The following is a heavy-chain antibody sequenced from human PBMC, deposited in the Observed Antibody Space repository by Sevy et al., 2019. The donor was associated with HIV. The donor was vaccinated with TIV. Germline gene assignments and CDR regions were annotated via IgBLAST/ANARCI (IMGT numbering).Heavy chain of an antibody. J-gene: IGHJ6*02. CDR2: ISSSSSTI. D-gene: IGHD3-3*01. V-gene: IGHV3-48*02. CDR3: ARGGGYDFWSGYYPGVAGVMDV. Sequence: GGCLRLSCAASGFTFSSYSMNWVRQAPGKGLEWVSYISSSSSTIYYTDSVKGRFTISRDNAKNALYLQMNSLRDEDTAVYYCARGGGYDFWSGYYPGVAGVMDVWGHGTTVTVSS. CDR1: GFTFSSYS.